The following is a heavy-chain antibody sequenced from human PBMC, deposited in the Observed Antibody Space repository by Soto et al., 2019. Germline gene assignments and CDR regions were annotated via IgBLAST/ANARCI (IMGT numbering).Heavy chain of an antibody. CDR1: GYTFTTHG. CDR3: ARVDDYVWGSFRP. J-gene: IGHJ4*02. CDR2: ISPYNGKT. D-gene: IGHD3-16*02. Sequence: QVQLVQSGAEVKEPGASVRVSCKASGYTFTTHGISWVRQAPGQGLEWMGWISPYNGKTTYAHKVQGRVTMTTDTSTCTAYMELRGLRSDDTAVYYCARVDDYVWGSFRPWGQGTQVTVSS. V-gene: IGHV1-18*04.